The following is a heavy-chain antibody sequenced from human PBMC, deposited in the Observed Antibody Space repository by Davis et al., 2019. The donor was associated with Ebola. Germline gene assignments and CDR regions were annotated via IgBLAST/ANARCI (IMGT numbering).Heavy chain of an antibody. D-gene: IGHD3-10*01. CDR3: ARYITNKGGMDV. V-gene: IGHV3-30*03. J-gene: IGHJ6*02. CDR2: ISYDGSNK. CDR1: GFTFSSYG. Sequence: GESLKISCAASGFTFSSYGMHWVRQAPGKGLEWVAVISYDGSNKYYADSVKGRFTISRDNAKNSLYLQMNSLRAEDTAVYYCARYITNKGGMDVWGQGTTVTVSS.